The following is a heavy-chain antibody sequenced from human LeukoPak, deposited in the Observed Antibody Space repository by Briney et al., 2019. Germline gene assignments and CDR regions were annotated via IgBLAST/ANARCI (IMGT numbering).Heavy chain of an antibody. CDR2: IWYDGSNK. J-gene: IGHJ4*02. Sequence: GRSLRLSCAASGFTFSSYGMHWVRRAPGKGLEWVAVIWYDGSNKYYADSVKGRFPISRDNSKNTLYLQMNSLRAEDTAVYYCASDRRGDRDYWGQGTLVTVSS. CDR1: GFTFSSYG. V-gene: IGHV3-33*01. CDR3: ASDRRGDRDY. D-gene: IGHD2-21*01.